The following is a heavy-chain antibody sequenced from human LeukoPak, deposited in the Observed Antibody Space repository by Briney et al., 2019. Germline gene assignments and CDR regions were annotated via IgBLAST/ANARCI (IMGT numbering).Heavy chain of an antibody. CDR3: ARGRGGTLSFDY. V-gene: IGHV4-4*07. CDR2: IYTSGST. D-gene: IGHD4-23*01. J-gene: IGHJ4*02. Sequence: TSETLSLTCTVSGGSINSYFWSWIRQPAGKGLEWIGRIYTSGSTNYNPSLKSRVTMSVDTSKKQFSLKLSSVTAADTAVYYCARGRGGTLSFDYWGQGTLVTVSS. CDR1: GGSINSYF.